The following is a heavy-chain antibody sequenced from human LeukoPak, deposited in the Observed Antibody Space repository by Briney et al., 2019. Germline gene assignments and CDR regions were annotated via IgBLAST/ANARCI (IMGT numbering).Heavy chain of an antibody. V-gene: IGHV4-31*03. J-gene: IGHJ6*02. CDR3: ARGGAHYYGMDV. D-gene: IGHD1-26*01. CDR1: GGSISSGGYY. CDR2: IYYSGST. Sequence: SQTLSLTCTVSGGSISSGGYYWSWIRQHPGKGLEWIGYIYYSGSTYYNPSLKSRVTISVDTSKNQFSLELSSVTAADTAVYYCARGGAHYYGMDVWGQGTTVTVSS.